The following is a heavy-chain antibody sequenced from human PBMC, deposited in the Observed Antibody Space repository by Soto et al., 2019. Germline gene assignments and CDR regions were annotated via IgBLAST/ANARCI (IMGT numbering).Heavy chain of an antibody. J-gene: IGHJ4*02. CDR2: IYTSGST. CDR3: ARVGGTTVTTRYFDY. CDR1: GGSISSYY. Sequence: SEPLSLTCTVSGGSISSYYWSWIRQPAGKGLEWIGRIYTSGSTNYNPSLKSRVTMSVDTSKNQFSLKLSSVTAADTAVYYCARVGGTTVTTRYFDYWGQGTLVTVSS. V-gene: IGHV4-4*07. D-gene: IGHD4-17*01.